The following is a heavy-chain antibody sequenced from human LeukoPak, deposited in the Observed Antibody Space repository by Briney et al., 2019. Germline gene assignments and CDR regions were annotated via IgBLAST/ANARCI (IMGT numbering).Heavy chain of an antibody. CDR2: IYYSGST. D-gene: IGHD3/OR15-3a*01. CDR3: ARSHSVWTSFDY. Sequence: SETLSLTCTVSGGSISSYYWSWIRQSPGKGLEWIGYIYYSGSTNYNPSLKSRVTILVDTSKNQFSLKLSSVTAADTAVYYCARSHSVWTSFDYWGQGTLVTVSS. CDR1: GGSISSYY. V-gene: IGHV4-59*01. J-gene: IGHJ4*02.